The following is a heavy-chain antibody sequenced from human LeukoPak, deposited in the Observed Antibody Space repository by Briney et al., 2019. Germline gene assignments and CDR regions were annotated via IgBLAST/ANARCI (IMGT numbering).Heavy chain of an antibody. Sequence: ASVKVSCKASGFTFTAYYMHWVRQAPGQGLEWMGWINPKNGGTTYAQNFQGRVTMTRDTSISTDYMEISSLRSDDTAVYYCARGGSGSYSGWFDHWGQGTLVTVSS. CDR3: ARGGSGSYSGWFDH. CDR1: GFTFTAYY. CDR2: INPKNGGT. V-gene: IGHV1-2*02. J-gene: IGHJ5*02. D-gene: IGHD3-10*01.